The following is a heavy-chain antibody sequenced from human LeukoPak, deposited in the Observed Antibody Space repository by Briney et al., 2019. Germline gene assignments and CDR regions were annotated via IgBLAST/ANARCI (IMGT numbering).Heavy chain of an antibody. CDR1: GGSVSSGSYY. V-gene: IGHV4-61*01. CDR2: IYYSGST. D-gene: IGHD5-18*01. J-gene: IGHJ4*02. CDR3: ARGYSYGSYNFDY. Sequence: SETLSLTCTVSGGSVSSGSYYWSWIRQPPGKGLEWIGYIYYSGSTNYNPSLKSRVTISVDTSNNQFSLRLSSVTAADTAIYYCARGYSYGSYNFDYWGQGTLVTVSS.